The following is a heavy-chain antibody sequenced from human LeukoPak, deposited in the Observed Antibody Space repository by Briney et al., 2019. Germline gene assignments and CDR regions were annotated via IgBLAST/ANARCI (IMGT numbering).Heavy chain of an antibody. CDR2: IYRSGTT. CDR1: GDSISSSTYY. D-gene: IGHD3-16*01. CDR3: TRVFAE. Sequence: PLETLSLTCNVSGDSISSSTYYWGWIRQPPGKGLEWIANIYRSGTTYYNPSLKSRATISVDTSSNQFSLKLTSVTAADTAVYYCTRVFAEWGQGTLVTVSS. V-gene: IGHV4-39*01. J-gene: IGHJ3*01.